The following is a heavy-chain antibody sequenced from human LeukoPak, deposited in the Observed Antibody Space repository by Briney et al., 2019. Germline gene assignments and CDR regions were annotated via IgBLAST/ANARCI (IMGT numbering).Heavy chain of an antibody. J-gene: IGHJ4*02. CDR3: ASRRDGYSYYFDY. V-gene: IGHV3-30*02. Sequence: GGSLRLSCAASGFTFSSYGMHWVRQVPGKGLEWVAFIRYDGSNKYYADSVKGRFTISRDNSKNTLYLQMNSLRAEDTAVYYCASRRDGYSYYFDYWGQGTLVTASS. CDR1: GFTFSSYG. D-gene: IGHD5-24*01. CDR2: IRYDGSNK.